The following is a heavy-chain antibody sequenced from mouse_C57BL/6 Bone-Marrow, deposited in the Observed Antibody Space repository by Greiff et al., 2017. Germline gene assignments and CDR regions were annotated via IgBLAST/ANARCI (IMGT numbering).Heavy chain of an antibody. V-gene: IGHV1-26*01. Sequence: SGPELVKPGASVKISCKASGYTFTDYYMNWVKQSPGQSLEWIGDINPNTGGTSYNQKFKGKATLTVAQSSSTAYMELRSLTSDDSAVYDCARLDDYGGFAYWGKGTLVTVSA. CDR2: INPNTGGT. D-gene: IGHD2-4*01. CDR1: GYTFTDYY. J-gene: IGHJ3*01. CDR3: ARLDDYGGFAY.